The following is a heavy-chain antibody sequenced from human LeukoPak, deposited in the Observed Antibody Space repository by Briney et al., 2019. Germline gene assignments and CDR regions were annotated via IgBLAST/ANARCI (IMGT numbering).Heavy chain of an antibody. V-gene: IGHV4-59*01. J-gene: IGHJ5*02. CDR2: IYYSGST. CDR3: ARASYSSSWYFKWFDP. Sequence: SETLSLTCTVSSGSISAYYWSWIRQPPGKGLEWIGYIYYSGSTNYNPSLKSRVTISVDTSKNQFSLKLSSVTAADTAVYYCARASYSSSWYFKWFDPWGQGTLVTVSS. D-gene: IGHD6-13*01. CDR1: SGSISAYY.